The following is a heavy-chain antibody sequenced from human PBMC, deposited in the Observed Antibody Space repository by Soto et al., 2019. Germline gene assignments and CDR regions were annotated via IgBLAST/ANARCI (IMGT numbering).Heavy chain of an antibody. CDR1: GYTFTSYG. D-gene: IGHD6-13*01. CDR3: ARVTRSAAGTDWSDP. V-gene: IGHV1-18*01. J-gene: IGHJ5*02. CDR2: ISAYNGNT. Sequence: PSVKVSCKASGYTFTSYGISWVRQAPGQGLEWMGWISAYNGNTNYAQKLQGRVTMTTDTSTSTAYMELRSLRSDDTAVYYCARVTRSAAGTDWSDPWGQGTLVTVSS.